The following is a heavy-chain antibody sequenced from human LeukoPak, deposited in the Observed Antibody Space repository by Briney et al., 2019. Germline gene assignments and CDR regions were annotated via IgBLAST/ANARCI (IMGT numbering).Heavy chain of an antibody. CDR3: AKVEDDFHYYYGMDV. CDR2: IRGSGGST. D-gene: IGHD3-3*01. CDR1: GFTFSSYA. Sequence: GGSLRLSCAASGFTFSSYATSWARHAPGKGLEWVSAIRGSGGSTHYADSVKGRFTISRDNSKTTLYLKMNSLRAEDTAVYYCAKVEDDFHYYYGMDVWGQGTTVTVSS. V-gene: IGHV3-23*01. J-gene: IGHJ6*02.